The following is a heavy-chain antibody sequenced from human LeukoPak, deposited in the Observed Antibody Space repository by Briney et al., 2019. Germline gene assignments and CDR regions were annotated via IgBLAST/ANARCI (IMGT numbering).Heavy chain of an antibody. Sequence: GGSLRLSCAASGFIFSDYGIRWVRQAPGKGLEWVANIKQDGSEKYYVDSVKGRFTISRDNAKNSLYLQMNSLRAEDTAVYYCASGWYSSGWYGYWGQGTLVTVSS. CDR3: ASGWYSSGWYGY. V-gene: IGHV3-7*01. CDR1: GFIFSDYG. J-gene: IGHJ4*02. D-gene: IGHD6-19*01. CDR2: IKQDGSEK.